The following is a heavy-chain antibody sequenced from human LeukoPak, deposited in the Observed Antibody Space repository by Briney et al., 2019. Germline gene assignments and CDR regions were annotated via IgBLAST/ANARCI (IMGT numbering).Heavy chain of an antibody. J-gene: IGHJ6*03. V-gene: IGHV1-8*01. D-gene: IGHD1-26*01. CDR3: ARVNRGWELLRSTGDYYYNYYMDV. CDR1: GYTFTSYD. Sequence: ASVKVSCKASGYTFTSYDINWVRQATGQGLEWMGWMNPNSGNTGYAQKFQGRVTMTRNTSISTAYMELSGLRSEDTAVYYCARVNRGWELLRSTGDYYYNYYMDVWGKGTTVTVSS. CDR2: MNPNSGNT.